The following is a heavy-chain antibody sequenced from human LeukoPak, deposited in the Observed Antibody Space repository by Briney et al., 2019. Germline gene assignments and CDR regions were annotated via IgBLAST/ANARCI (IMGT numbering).Heavy chain of an antibody. V-gene: IGHV4-31*03. J-gene: IGHJ3*02. CDR1: GGSISSGGYY. Sequence: SETLSLTCTVSGGSISSGGYYWSWIRQHPGKGLEWIGYIYYSGSTYYNPSLKSRVTISVDTSKNQFSLKLSSVTAADTAVYYCARSGFYYDSSGYYLPDAFDIWGQGTMVTVSS. CDR3: ARSGFYYDSSGYYLPDAFDI. D-gene: IGHD3-22*01. CDR2: IYYSGST.